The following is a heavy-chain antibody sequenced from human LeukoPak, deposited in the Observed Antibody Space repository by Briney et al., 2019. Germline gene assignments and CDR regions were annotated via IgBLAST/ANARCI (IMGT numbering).Heavy chain of an antibody. Sequence: GASVKVSCKASGYTFTDYFMHWVRQAPGQGLEWMGWINPNTGDTNYVQKFQGRVTVTRDTSTSTASMELTRLRSDDTAVYYCARDRRSPYSSGWTSDYWGQGTLVTVSS. CDR1: GYTFTDYF. V-gene: IGHV1-2*02. CDR2: INPNTGDT. J-gene: IGHJ4*02. CDR3: ARDRRSPYSSGWTSDY. D-gene: IGHD6-19*01.